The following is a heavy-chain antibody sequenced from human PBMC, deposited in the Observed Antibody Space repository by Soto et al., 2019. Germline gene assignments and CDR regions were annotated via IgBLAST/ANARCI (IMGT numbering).Heavy chain of an antibody. J-gene: IGHJ4*02. CDR1: GYTFTSYD. D-gene: IGHD5-12*01. Sequence: ASVKVSCKTSGYTFTSYDINWVRQATGQGLEWMGWMNPNSGNTGYAQKFQGRVSMTRSTSISTAYMELSSLTSEDTAVYYCARVGFIYSGYDAFEYWGQGTLVTVSS. V-gene: IGHV1-8*01. CDR3: ARVGFIYSGYDAFEY. CDR2: MNPNSGNT.